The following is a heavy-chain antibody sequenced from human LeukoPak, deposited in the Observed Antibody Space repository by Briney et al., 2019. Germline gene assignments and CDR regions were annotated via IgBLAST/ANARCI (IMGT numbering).Heavy chain of an antibody. D-gene: IGHD4-17*01. CDR2: IRTKTNNYAT. V-gene: IGHV3-73*01. CDR1: GFTFSVSA. J-gene: IGHJ4*02. Sequence: GGSLRLSCAASGFTFSVSAIHWVRQASGKGPVWVGRIRTKTNNYATAYPASVKGRFTISRDDSKNMAYLQMNSLKTEDTAVYYCTRLDYGHDYWGQGTLVTVSS. CDR3: TRLDYGHDY.